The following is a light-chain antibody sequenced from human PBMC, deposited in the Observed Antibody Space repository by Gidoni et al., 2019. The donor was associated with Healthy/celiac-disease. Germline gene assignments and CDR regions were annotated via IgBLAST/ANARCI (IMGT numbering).Light chain of an antibody. J-gene: IGKJ1*01. CDR1: QSVLYSSNNKNY. V-gene: IGKV4-1*01. CDR3: QQYYSTRA. Sequence: DIVITHSPDSLSVSLCERAPINCKSSQSVLYSSNNKNYLACYQQKPGQPPKLLIYWASTRESGVPDRFSGSGSGTDFTLTISSLQAEDVAVYYCQQYYSTRAFGQGTKVEIK. CDR2: WAS.